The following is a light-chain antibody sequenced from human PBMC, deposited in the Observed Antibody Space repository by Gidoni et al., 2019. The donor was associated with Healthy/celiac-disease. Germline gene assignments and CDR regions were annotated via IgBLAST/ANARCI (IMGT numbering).Light chain of an antibody. Sequence: EIVLTQSPATLSLSPGERATLSCRASQSISSYLAWYQEKPGQAPRLLIYAASNRATGIPARFSGSGSGTDFTLTISSLEPEDFAVYCCQQRSNWARLFTFGPXTKVDIK. V-gene: IGKV3-11*01. CDR1: QSISSY. J-gene: IGKJ3*01. CDR3: QQRSNWARLFT. CDR2: AAS.